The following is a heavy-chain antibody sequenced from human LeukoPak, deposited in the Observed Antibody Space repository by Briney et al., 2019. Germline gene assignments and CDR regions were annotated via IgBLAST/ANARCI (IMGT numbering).Heavy chain of an antibody. V-gene: IGHV4-59*08. CDR1: GGSISRYY. J-gene: IGHJ3*02. CDR2: IYYSGST. CDR3: ARQGDAFDI. Sequence: SETLSLTCIVSGGSISRYYWSWIRQPPGKGLEWIGYIYYSGSTNYNPSLKSRVTISVDTSKNQFSLKLSSVTAADTTVYYSARQGDAFDIWGQGTMVTVSS.